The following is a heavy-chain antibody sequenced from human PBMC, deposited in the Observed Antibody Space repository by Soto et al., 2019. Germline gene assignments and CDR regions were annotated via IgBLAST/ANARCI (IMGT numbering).Heavy chain of an antibody. CDR1: GFTFSSYE. CDR3: ARDLFDSSGYCPFDY. Sequence: EVQLVESRGGLVQPGGSLTLSCAASGFTFSSYEMNWVRQAPGKGLEWVSEISSSGGTKYYADSVKGRFTISRDNAKKSLYLQMNSLRAEDTGVYYCARDLFDSSGYCPFDYWGQGTLVTVSS. V-gene: IGHV3-48*03. J-gene: IGHJ4*02. CDR2: ISSSGGTK. D-gene: IGHD3-22*01.